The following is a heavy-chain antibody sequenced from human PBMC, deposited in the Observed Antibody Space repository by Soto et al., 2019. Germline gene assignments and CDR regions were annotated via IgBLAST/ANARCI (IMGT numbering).Heavy chain of an antibody. CDR3: ASHPQTYSGNHDAFDI. Sequence: QVQLVQSGAEVKQPESSVKVSCKASGGTFSSYAISWVRQAPGQGPEWMGGIIPMFGTANYAQKFQGRVTITADESTTTAYMDLSSLRSEDTAVYYCASHPQTYSGNHDAFDIWGQGTMVIVSS. CDR2: IIPMFGTA. CDR1: GGTFSSYA. D-gene: IGHD1-26*01. V-gene: IGHV1-69*12. J-gene: IGHJ3*02.